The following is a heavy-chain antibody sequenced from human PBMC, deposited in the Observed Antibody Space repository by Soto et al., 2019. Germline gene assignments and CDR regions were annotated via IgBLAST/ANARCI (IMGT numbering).Heavy chain of an antibody. Sequence: PGESLKISCKGSGYNFANYWIGWVRQMPGKGLEWMGIIYPGNSDTRYSPSFQGQVTISADTSISTAYLEWSSLKASDTAIYYCARHVYYDVLKKNYWGQGTLVTVSP. CDR1: GYNFANYW. CDR2: IYPGNSDT. V-gene: IGHV5-51*01. J-gene: IGHJ4*02. CDR3: ARHVYYDVLKKNY. D-gene: IGHD3-9*01.